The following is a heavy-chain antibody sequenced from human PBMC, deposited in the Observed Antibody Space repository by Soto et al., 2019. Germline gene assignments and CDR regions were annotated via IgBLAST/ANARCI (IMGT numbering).Heavy chain of an antibody. CDR3: VIFPGIAVADDYYYYGMDV. V-gene: IGHV1-46*01. Sequence: ASVKVSCKASGYTFTSYYMHWVRQAPGQGLEWMGIINPSGGSTSYAQKFQGRVTMTRDTSTSTVYMELSSLRSEDTAVYYCVIFPGIAVADDYYYYGMDVWGQGTTVTVSS. J-gene: IGHJ6*02. CDR1: GYTFTSYY. CDR2: INPSGGST. D-gene: IGHD6-19*01.